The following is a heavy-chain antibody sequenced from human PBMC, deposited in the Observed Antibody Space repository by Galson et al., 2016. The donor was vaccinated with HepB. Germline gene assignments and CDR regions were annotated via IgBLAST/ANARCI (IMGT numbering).Heavy chain of an antibody. CDR1: WLTVSSNF. Sequence: SLRLSGAASWLTVSSNFLSWVRQAPGKGLEWVSVIYVRGETYYADSVTGRFTISRDTSKNTLYLQMNSLRVEDTAVYYCARVKELYGYESSPGGFDPWGQGTLVTVSS. D-gene: IGHD3-22*01. V-gene: IGHV3-53*01. J-gene: IGHJ5*02. CDR3: ARVKELYGYESSPGGFDP. CDR2: IYVRGET.